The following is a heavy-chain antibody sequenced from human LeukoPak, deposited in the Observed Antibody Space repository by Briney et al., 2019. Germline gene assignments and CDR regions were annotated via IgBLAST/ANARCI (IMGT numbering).Heavy chain of an antibody. D-gene: IGHD6-19*01. CDR2: ISSSSSYI. CDR3: ARDIAVAGGFDY. J-gene: IGHJ4*02. V-gene: IGHV3-21*01. Sequence: PGGSLRLSCAASGFTFSSYEMNWVRQAPGKGLEWVSSISSSSSYIYYADSVKGRFTISRDNAKNSLYLQMNSLRAEDTAVYYCARDIAVAGGFDYWGQGTLVTVSS. CDR1: GFTFSSYE.